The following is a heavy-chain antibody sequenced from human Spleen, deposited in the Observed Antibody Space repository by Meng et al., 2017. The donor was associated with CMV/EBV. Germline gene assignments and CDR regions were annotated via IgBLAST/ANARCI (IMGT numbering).Heavy chain of an antibody. V-gene: IGHV3-48*03. Sequence: GESLKISCGASGFIFSSYEMNWVRQAPGKGLEWVSYTSASGDTIYYADSVRGRFTISRDNAKNSLYLQMNSLRAEDTAVYYCARDYGGSYDAFDIWGQGTMVTVSS. CDR1: GFIFSSYE. J-gene: IGHJ3*02. D-gene: IGHD4-23*01. CDR3: ARDYGGSYDAFDI. CDR2: TSASGDTI.